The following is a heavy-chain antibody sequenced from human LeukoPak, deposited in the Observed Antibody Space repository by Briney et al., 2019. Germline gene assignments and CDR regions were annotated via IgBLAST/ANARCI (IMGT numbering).Heavy chain of an antibody. D-gene: IGHD3-22*01. V-gene: IGHV3-23*01. CDR3: AKSGSFDTSGFDY. Sequence: GSLRLSCAASGFIFSSYGMSWVRQAPGKGLEWVSAISGSGGSTYYADSVKGRFTISRDNSKNTLYLQMNSLRAEDTAIYYCAKSGSFDTSGFDYWGQGTLVTVSS. CDR1: GFIFSSYG. CDR2: ISGSGGST. J-gene: IGHJ4*02.